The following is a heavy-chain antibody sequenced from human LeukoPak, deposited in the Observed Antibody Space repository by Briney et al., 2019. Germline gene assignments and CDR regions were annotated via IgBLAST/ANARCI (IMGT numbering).Heavy chain of an antibody. Sequence: SETLSLTCAVYGGSFSGYYWSWIRQPPGKGLEWIGEINHSGSTNYNPSLTSRVTISVDTSKNQFSLKLSSVTAADTAVYYCARVPSPIVDKKYFQHWGQGTLVTVSS. CDR3: ARVPSPIVDKKYFQH. J-gene: IGHJ1*01. V-gene: IGHV4-34*01. CDR1: GGSFSGYY. D-gene: IGHD2-21*01. CDR2: INHSGST.